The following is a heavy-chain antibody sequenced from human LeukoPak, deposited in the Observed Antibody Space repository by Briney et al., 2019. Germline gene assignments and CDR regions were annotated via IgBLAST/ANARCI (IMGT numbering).Heavy chain of an antibody. J-gene: IGHJ4*02. CDR3: ARQTDIVVVPADDATDPISSSWDY. Sequence: GESLKISRKGSGYSFTSYWIGWVRQMPGKGLEWMGIIYPGDSDTRYSPSFQGQVTISADKSISTAYLRWSSLKASDTAMYYCARQTDIVVVPADDATDPISSSWDYRGQGTLVTVSS. CDR2: IYPGDSDT. CDR1: GYSFTSYW. D-gene: IGHD2-2*01. V-gene: IGHV5-51*01.